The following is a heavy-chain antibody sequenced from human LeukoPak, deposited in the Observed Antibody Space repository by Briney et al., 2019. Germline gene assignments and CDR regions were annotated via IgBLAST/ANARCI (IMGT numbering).Heavy chain of an antibody. CDR1: GFTFNNSD. D-gene: IGHD2-2*01. CDR2: IALDGSNK. Sequence: GGSLSLSCAAAGFTFNNSDMHWVRQASGKGREGVAVIALDGSNKYYADSVKGRFTISRDKSKNTLYLQMNSLRAEDTAVYYCAKDPPTAIVVVPAASNYWGQGTLVTVSS. V-gene: IGHV3-30*18. CDR3: AKDPPTAIVVVPAASNY. J-gene: IGHJ4*02.